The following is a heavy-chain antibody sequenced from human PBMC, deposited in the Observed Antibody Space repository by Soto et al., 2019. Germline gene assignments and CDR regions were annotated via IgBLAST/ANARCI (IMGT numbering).Heavy chain of an antibody. D-gene: IGHD1-26*01. CDR3: ARHAGEPYYYYYYCMDV. CDR2: IYYSGST. Sequence: SETLSLTCTVSGGSISSSSYYWGWIRQPPGKGLEWIGSIYYSGSTYYNPSLKSRVTISVDTSKNQFSLKLSSVTAADTAVYYCARHAGEPYYYYYYCMDVWGKGTTVTVSS. V-gene: IGHV4-39*01. CDR1: GGSISSSSYY. J-gene: IGHJ6*03.